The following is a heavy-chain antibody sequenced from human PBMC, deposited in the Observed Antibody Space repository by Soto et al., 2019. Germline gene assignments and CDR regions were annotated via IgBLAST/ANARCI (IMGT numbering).Heavy chain of an antibody. J-gene: IGHJ5*02. D-gene: IGHD3-3*01. CDR3: ATAANYDSHNWFDP. CDR2: FDPEDGET. CDR1: GYTLTELS. V-gene: IGHV1-24*01. Sequence: ASVKVSCKVSGYTLTELSMHWVRQAPGKGLEWMGGFDPEDGETIYAQKFQGRVTMTEDTSTDTAYMELSSLRSEDTAVYYCATAANYDSHNWFDPWGQGALVTVSS.